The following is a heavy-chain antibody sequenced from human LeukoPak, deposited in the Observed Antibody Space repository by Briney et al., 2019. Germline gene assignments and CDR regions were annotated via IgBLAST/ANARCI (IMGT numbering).Heavy chain of an antibody. CDR1: GGTFSSYA. D-gene: IGHD6-19*01. Sequence: ASVKVSCKASGGTFSSYAISWVRQAPGQGLEWMGGIIPILGTANYAQKFQGRVTITADESTSTAYMEMSSLRSEDTAVYYCARTRLSGYSSGWGKDAFDIWGQGTMVTVSS. V-gene: IGHV1-69*13. CDR2: IIPILGTA. J-gene: IGHJ3*02. CDR3: ARTRLSGYSSGWGKDAFDI.